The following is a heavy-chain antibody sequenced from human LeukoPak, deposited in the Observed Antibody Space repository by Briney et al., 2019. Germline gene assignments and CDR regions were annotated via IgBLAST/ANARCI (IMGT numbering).Heavy chain of an antibody. CDR3: AKGLVPYYYYGMDV. Sequence: GGSLRLSCAASGFTFSNYAMSWVRQAPGKGLEWVSVISGSGGSTYYADSVKGRSTISRDNSKSTLYLQMNSLRAEDTAVYYCAKGLVPYYYYGMDVWGQGTTVTVSS. J-gene: IGHJ6*02. D-gene: IGHD3-16*01. V-gene: IGHV3-23*01. CDR2: ISGSGGST. CDR1: GFTFSNYA.